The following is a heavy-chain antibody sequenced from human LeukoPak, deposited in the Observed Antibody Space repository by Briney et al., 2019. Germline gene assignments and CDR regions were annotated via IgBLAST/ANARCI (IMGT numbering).Heavy chain of an antibody. Sequence: PGRSLRLSCAASGFTFSSYDMHWVRQAPGKGLEWVAVISYDGSNENYGDSVKGRFTISRDNSKNTLYLQMNSLRAEDTAVYYCARGGLWFGELFAGGMDVWGQGTTVTVSS. D-gene: IGHD3-10*01. CDR3: ARGGLWFGELFAGGMDV. J-gene: IGHJ6*02. CDR2: ISYDGSNE. V-gene: IGHV3-30*04. CDR1: GFTFSSYD.